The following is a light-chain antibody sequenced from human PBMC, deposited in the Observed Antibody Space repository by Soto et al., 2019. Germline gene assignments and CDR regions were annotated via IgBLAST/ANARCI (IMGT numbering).Light chain of an antibody. V-gene: IGKV3-20*01. J-gene: IGKJ1*01. CDR1: QSVSSTY. Sequence: EIVLTQSPGTLSLSPGERATLSCRASQSVSSTYLAWYQQKPGQAPRLLIYSASSRATGIPDRFSGSGSGTDFTLTISGLEPEDFAVYYCRQYGSSPTFGQGTKVEIK. CDR3: RQYGSSPT. CDR2: SAS.